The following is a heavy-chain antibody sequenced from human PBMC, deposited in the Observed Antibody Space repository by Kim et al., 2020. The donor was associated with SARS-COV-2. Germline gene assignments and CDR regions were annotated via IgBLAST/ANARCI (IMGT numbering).Heavy chain of an antibody. J-gene: IGHJ4*02. CDR3: AIQNDFWSGHTDY. V-gene: IGHV3-23*01. D-gene: IGHD3-3*01. CDR2: LSGSGGST. CDR1: GFPFSSYA. Sequence: GGSLRLSCAASGFPFSSYAMSWVRQAPGKGLEWVSALSGSGGSTDYADSVKGRFTISRDNSEDILYLQMNSLRAEDTAVYYCAIQNDFWSGHTDYWGQGTLVTVSS.